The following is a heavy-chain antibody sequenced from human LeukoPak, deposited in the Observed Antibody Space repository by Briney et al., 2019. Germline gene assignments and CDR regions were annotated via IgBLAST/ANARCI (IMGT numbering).Heavy chain of an antibody. D-gene: IGHD4-23*01. J-gene: IGHJ4*02. CDR1: GGTFSSYA. CDR3: ERDSVITVGASYYFDY. CDR2: IIPIFGTA. V-gene: IGHV1-69*13. Sequence: SVKVSCKASGGTFSSYAISWARQAPGQGLEWMGGIIPIFGTANYAQKFQGRVTITADESTSTAYMELSSLRSEDTAVYYCERDSVITVGASYYFDYWGQGTLVTVSS.